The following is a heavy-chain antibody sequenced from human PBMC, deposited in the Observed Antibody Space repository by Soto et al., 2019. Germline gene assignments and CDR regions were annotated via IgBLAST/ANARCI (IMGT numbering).Heavy chain of an antibody. Sequence: QVQLVQSGAEMKKPGASVKVSCKTSGYTFSSYSINWVRQAPGQGLEWLGWISAFNGNTNYAQKVQGRVTMTTDTSTNTAYMELRSLTSDDTAVYYCARDGGTGGYRAAFDIGGQGTMVTVSS. CDR2: ISAFNGNT. V-gene: IGHV1-18*04. CDR1: GYTFSSYS. CDR3: ARDGGTGGYRAAFDI. D-gene: IGHD3-16*02. J-gene: IGHJ3*02.